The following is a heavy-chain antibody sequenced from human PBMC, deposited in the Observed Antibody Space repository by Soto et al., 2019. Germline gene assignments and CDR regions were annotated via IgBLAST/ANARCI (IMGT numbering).Heavy chain of an antibody. D-gene: IGHD5-12*01. CDR1: GASISSGDYY. J-gene: IGHJ5*02. CDR2: MYSSGTS. V-gene: IGHV4-30-4*01. CDR3: ARGTSGYGGNA. Sequence: PSETLSLTCTVSGASISSGDYYWSWIRQSPGKGLEYIGYMYSSGTSYYNPSASLETRVTISLDTSNNQFFLRLSSVTAADTAVYFCARGTSGYGGNAWGPGTLVTV.